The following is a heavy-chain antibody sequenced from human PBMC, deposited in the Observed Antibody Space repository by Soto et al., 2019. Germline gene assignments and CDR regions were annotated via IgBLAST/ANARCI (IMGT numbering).Heavy chain of an antibody. J-gene: IGHJ6*02. Sequence: ASVKVSCKVSGYTLTELSMHWVRQAPGKGLEWMGGFDPEDGETIYAQKFQGRVTMTEDTSTDTAYMELSSLRSEDTAVYYCATSTYCISTSCYGGVGYYYYGMDVWGQGTTVTVSS. CDR1: GYTLTELS. D-gene: IGHD2-2*01. V-gene: IGHV1-24*01. CDR3: ATSTYCISTSCYGGVGYYYYGMDV. CDR2: FDPEDGET.